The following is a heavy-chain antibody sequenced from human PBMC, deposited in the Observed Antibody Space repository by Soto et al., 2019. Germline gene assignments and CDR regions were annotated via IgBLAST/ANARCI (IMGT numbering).Heavy chain of an antibody. V-gene: IGHV4-59*01. CDR3: ARDLGGWFDP. J-gene: IGHJ5*02. D-gene: IGHD3-16*01. CDR2: IYYSGST. CDR1: GGSIHSYY. Sequence: SVTLSLNRAIPGGSIHSYYWSWTRQPPGKGLEWIGYIYYSGSTNYNPSLKSRVTISVDTSKNQFSLKLSSVTAADTAVYYCARDLGGWFDPWGQGTLLTVS.